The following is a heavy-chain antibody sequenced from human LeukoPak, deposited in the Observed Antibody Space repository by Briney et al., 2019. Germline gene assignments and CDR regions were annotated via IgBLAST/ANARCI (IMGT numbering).Heavy chain of an antibody. D-gene: IGHD6-13*01. CDR3: ARDRGSSWFADY. CDR2: INPNNGGT. V-gene: IGHV1-2*02. CDR1: RYIFNSYY. Sequence: ASVKVSCKASRYIFNSYYIHWVRQAPGQGLEWMGWINPNNGGTKYGKKFQGRVTMTSDTSISTAYMELSRLRYDDTAMYYCARDRGSSWFADYWGQGTLVTVSS. J-gene: IGHJ4*02.